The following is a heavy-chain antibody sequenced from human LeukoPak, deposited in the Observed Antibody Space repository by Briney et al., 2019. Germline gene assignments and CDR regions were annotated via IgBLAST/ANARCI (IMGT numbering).Heavy chain of an antibody. J-gene: IGHJ6*02. Sequence: PGGSLRLSCAASGITFSNAWMNWVRQAPGEGLEWVSYISSSGGTIYYADPVKGRFTISRDNAKNSLYLQMNSLRAEDTAVYYCARAVLYYYYYGMDVWGQGTTVTVSS. CDR1: GITFSNAW. V-gene: IGHV3-48*04. CDR3: ARAVLYYYYYGMDV. CDR2: ISSSGGTI.